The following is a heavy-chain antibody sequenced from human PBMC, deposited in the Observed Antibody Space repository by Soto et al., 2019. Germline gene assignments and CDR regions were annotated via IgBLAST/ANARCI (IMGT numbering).Heavy chain of an antibody. CDR1: GFTFDNYA. V-gene: IGHV3-9*01. CDR2: ISCNSNTI. Sequence: HRGGSLRLSCAASGFTFDNYAMHWVRQAPGKGLEWVSGISCNSNTIAYAASVKGRFTISRDNAKNSLYLQMNSLRAEDTAFYYCAKDTAPNWGQGALVTVSS. J-gene: IGHJ4*02. CDR3: AKDTAPN.